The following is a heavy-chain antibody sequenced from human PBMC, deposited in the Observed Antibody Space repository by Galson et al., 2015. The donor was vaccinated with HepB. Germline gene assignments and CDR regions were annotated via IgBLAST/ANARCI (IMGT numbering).Heavy chain of an antibody. J-gene: IGHJ4*02. CDR1: GGTFSSYA. V-gene: IGHV1-69*06. Sequence: SVKVSCKASGGTFSSYAISWVRQAPGQGLEWMGGIIPIFGTANYAQKFQGRVTITADKSTSTAYMELSSLRSEDTAVYYCARDAVPYYDILTGYYYPYFDYWGQGTLVTVSS. CDR2: IIPIFGTA. CDR3: ARDAVPYYDILTGYYYPYFDY. D-gene: IGHD3-9*01.